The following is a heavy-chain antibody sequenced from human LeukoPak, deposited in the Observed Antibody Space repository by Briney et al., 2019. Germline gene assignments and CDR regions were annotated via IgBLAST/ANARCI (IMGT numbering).Heavy chain of an antibody. CDR2: IIPIFGTA. D-gene: IGHD2-15*01. CDR3: ARDQVGVVADDAFDI. CDR1: GGTFSSYA. V-gene: IGHV1-69*13. Sequence: GASVKVSCKASGGTFSSYALSWVRQAPGQGLEWMGGIIPIFGTANYAQKFQGRVTITADESTSTAYMELSSLRSEDTAVYYCARDQVGVVADDAFDIWGQGTMVTVSS. J-gene: IGHJ3*02.